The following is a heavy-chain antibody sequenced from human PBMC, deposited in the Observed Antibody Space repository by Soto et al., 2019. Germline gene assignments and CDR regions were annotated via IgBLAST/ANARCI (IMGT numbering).Heavy chain of an antibody. CDR1: GYTFTSYY. V-gene: IGHV1-46*01. CDR3: ASGISGQTPSRTYYYYYYGMDV. D-gene: IGHD6-19*01. CDR2: INPSGGST. Sequence: GASVKVSCKASGYTFTSYYMHWVRQAPGQGLEWMGIINPSGGSTSYAQKYQGRVTMTRDTSTSTVYMELSSLRSEDTAVYYCASGISGQTPSRTYYYYYYGMDVWGQGTTVTVSS. J-gene: IGHJ6*02.